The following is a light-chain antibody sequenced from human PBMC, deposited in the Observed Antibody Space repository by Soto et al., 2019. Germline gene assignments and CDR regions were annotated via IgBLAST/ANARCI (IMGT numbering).Light chain of an antibody. Sequence: QSVLTQPPSASGTPGQRVTISCSGSSSNIGSNTVNWYQQLAGTAPKLLIYSNNQRPSGVPDRFSGSKSGTSASLDISALRSEDEDDYYCAAWDGSLNGVVFGGGTKLTVL. CDR2: SNN. V-gene: IGLV1-44*01. CDR3: AAWDGSLNGVV. J-gene: IGLJ2*01. CDR1: SSNIGSNT.